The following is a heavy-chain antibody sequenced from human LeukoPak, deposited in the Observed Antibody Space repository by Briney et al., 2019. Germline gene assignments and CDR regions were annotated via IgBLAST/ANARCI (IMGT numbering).Heavy chain of an antibody. CDR2: IDSDGSGT. CDR3: ARDSPRTGP. CDR1: GFTFSSYW. D-gene: IGHD1-1*01. Sequence: GGSLRLSCAASGFTFSSYWMHWVRQVPGKGLVWVSHIDSDGSGTTYADSVKGRFTISRDNARNTLYLQMNSLRDEDTAVYYCARDSPRTGPWGQGTLVPSPQ. J-gene: IGHJ5*02. V-gene: IGHV3-74*01.